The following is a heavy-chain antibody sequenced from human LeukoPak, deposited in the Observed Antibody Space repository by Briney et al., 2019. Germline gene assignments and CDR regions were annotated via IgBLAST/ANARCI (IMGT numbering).Heavy chain of an antibody. D-gene: IGHD4-17*01. Sequence: SQTLSLTCAISGDSVSSNSAAWIWIRQSPSRGLEWLGRTYYRSKWYNDYAVSVKSRITINPDTSKNQFSLQLNSVTPEDTAVYYCAATVNIQHYYYYYGMDVWGQGTTVTVSS. J-gene: IGHJ6*02. CDR1: GDSVSSNSAA. V-gene: IGHV6-1*01. CDR2: TYYRSKWYN. CDR3: AATVNIQHYYYYYGMDV.